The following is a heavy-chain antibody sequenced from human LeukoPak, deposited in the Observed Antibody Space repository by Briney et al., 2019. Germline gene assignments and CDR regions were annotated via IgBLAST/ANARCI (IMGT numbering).Heavy chain of an antibody. CDR3: AKEIDTLGTNAFDI. CDR1: GXTFDDYA. J-gene: IGHJ3*02. V-gene: IGHV3-43*02. Sequence: GGSLRLSCAASGXTFDDYAMHWVRQAPGKGLEWVSLISGDGGSTYYADSVRGRFTISRDNSKNSLYLQMDSLRTEDTAFYYCAKEIDTLGTNAFDIWGQGTMVTVSS. D-gene: IGHD2-15*01. CDR2: ISGDGGST.